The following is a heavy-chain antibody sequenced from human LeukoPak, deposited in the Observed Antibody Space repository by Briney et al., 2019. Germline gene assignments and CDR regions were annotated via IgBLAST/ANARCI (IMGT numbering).Heavy chain of an antibody. CDR1: GFTFSSYS. CDR3: AREYYYGSGDYAYYYYGMDV. V-gene: IGHV3-21*01. CDR2: ISSSSSYI. D-gene: IGHD3-10*01. Sequence: GGSLRLSCAASGFTFSSYSMNWVRQAPGKGLEWVSSISSSSSYIYYADSVKGRFTISRDNAKNSLYLRMNSLRAEDTAVYYCAREYYYGSGDYAYYYYGMDVWGQGTTVTVSS. J-gene: IGHJ6*02.